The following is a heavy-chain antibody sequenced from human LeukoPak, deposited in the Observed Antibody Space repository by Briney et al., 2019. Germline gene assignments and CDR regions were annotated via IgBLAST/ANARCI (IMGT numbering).Heavy chain of an antibody. CDR3: ARRALGSGSYSDY. D-gene: IGHD3-10*02. CDR1: GYTFTSYD. V-gene: IGHV1-8*01. Sequence: GASVTVSCKASGYTFTSYDINWVRQATGQGLEWMGWMNPNSGNTGYAQKFQGRVTMTRNTSISTAYMELSSLRSEDTAVYYCARRALGSGSYSDYWGQGTLVTVSS. CDR2: MNPNSGNT. J-gene: IGHJ4*02.